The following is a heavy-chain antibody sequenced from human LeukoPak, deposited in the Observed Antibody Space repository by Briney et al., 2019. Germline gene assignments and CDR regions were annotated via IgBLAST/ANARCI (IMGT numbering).Heavy chain of an antibody. Sequence: GGSLRLSCAASGFTFSSYAMHWVRQAPGKGLEWVANINQDGSEKYYVDSVKGRFTISRDNAMNSLYLQMNSLRGEDTAVYYCARRDGYNTFYFEYWGQGTLVTVSS. V-gene: IGHV3-7*01. CDR1: GFTFSSYA. CDR2: INQDGSEK. J-gene: IGHJ4*02. CDR3: ARRDGYNTFYFEY. D-gene: IGHD5-24*01.